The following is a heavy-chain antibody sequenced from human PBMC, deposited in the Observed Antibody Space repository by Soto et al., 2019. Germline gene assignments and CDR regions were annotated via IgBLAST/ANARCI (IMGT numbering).Heavy chain of an antibody. CDR2: IIPIFGTA. Sequence: SVKVSCKASGGTFSSYAISWVRQAPGQGLEWMGGIIPIFGTANYAQKFQGRVTITADESTSTAYMELSSLRSEDTAVYYCARGRHDFWSGAEQRYFDYWGQGTLVTVSS. CDR3: ARGRHDFWSGAEQRYFDY. D-gene: IGHD3-3*01. V-gene: IGHV1-69*13. J-gene: IGHJ4*02. CDR1: GGTFSSYA.